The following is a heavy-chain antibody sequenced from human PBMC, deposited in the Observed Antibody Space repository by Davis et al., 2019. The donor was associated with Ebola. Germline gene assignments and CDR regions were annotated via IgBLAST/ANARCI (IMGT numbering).Heavy chain of an antibody. V-gene: IGHV3-30-3*01. CDR3: ARDRWYYGMDV. D-gene: IGHD4-23*01. CDR1: GFTFSSYA. J-gene: IGHJ6*02. CDR2: ISYDGSNK. Sequence: GESLKISCAASGFTFSSYAMHWVRQAPGKGLEWVAVISYDGSNKYYADSVKGRFTISRDNSKNTLYLQMNSLRAEDTAVYYCARDRWYYGMDVWGQGTTVTVSS.